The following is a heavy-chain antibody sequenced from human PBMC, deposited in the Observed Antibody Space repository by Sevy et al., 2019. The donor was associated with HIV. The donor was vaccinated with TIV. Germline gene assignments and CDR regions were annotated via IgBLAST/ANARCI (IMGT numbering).Heavy chain of an antibody. CDR2: ISGSSSYI. CDR3: ARKRFGYGSGSNWFDP. J-gene: IGHJ5*02. CDR1: GFTFSSYA. V-gene: IGHV3-21*01. Sequence: GGSLRLSCAASGFTFSSYAMSWVRQAPGKGLEWVSAISGSSSYIYYADSVKGRFTISRDNAKNSLYLQMNSLRPEDTAVYYCARKRFGYGSGSNWFDPWGQGTLVTVSS. D-gene: IGHD3-10*01.